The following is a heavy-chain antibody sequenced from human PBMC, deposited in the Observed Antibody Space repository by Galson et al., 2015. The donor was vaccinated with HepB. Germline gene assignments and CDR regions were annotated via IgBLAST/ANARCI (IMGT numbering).Heavy chain of an antibody. D-gene: IGHD3-9*01. CDR3: ARRSLTGYYIDY. CDR1: GFTFSSYA. CDR2: ISSNGGST. J-gene: IGHJ4*02. V-gene: IGHV3-64*01. Sequence: SLRLSCAASGFTFSSYAMHWVRQAPGKGLEYVSAISSNGGSTYYANSVKGRFTISRDNSKNTLYLQMGSLRAEDMAVYYCARRSLTGYYIDYWGQGTLVTVSS.